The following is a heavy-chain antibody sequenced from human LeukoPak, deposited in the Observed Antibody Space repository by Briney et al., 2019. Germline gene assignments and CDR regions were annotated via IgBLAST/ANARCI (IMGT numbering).Heavy chain of an antibody. CDR1: GGSISSSSYF. Sequence: VKPSETLSLTCTVSGGSISSSSYFWDWIRQPPGKGLEWIGSIFHTGITYYNPSLRSRVTMSLDTSKNQFSLKLSSVTAADTAVYYCGGRYCSGGSCPSDHWGQGILVTVSS. D-gene: IGHD2-15*01. CDR3: GGRYCSGGSCPSDH. J-gene: IGHJ4*02. V-gene: IGHV4-39*01. CDR2: IFHTGIT.